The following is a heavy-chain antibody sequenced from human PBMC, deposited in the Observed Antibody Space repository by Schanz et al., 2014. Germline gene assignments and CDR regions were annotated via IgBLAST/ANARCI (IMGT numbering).Heavy chain of an antibody. CDR1: GGSISSATYY. Sequence: QVQLQESGPGLVKPSQTLSLTCTVSGGSISSATYYWSWVRQPAGKGLEWIGRIYSRGSSTYNPSLKSRVTISIDTSNNQFSLKLNSATAADTAVYYCARGGYGSGSYREFDYWGQGTLVTVSS. D-gene: IGHD3-10*01. J-gene: IGHJ4*02. CDR3: ARGGYGSGSYREFDY. V-gene: IGHV4-61*02. CDR2: IYSRGSS.